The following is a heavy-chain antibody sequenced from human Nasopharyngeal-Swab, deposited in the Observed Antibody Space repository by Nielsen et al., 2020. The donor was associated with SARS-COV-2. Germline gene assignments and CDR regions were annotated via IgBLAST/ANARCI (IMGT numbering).Heavy chain of an antibody. Sequence: ASVKVSCKVSGYTFTELSMHWVRQAPGKGLEWMGGFDPEEGETIYAQKFQGRVTMTEDTSTDTAYMELSGLRSEDTAIYYCAILGYCSSNMCPPHRNWFDPWGQGTLVTVSS. D-gene: IGHD2-2*01. J-gene: IGHJ5*02. CDR1: GYTFTELS. CDR2: FDPEEGET. CDR3: AILGYCSSNMCPPHRNWFDP. V-gene: IGHV1-24*01.